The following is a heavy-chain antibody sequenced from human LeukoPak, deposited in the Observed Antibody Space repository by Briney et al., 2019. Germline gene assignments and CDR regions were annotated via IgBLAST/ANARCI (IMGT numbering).Heavy chain of an antibody. Sequence: ISYSGSTNYNPSLKSRVTMAVDTSKNQFSLRLSSVTTADTAVYYCARAGGSGWIVYWGQGTLVTVSS. J-gene: IGHJ4*02. CDR3: ARAGGSGWIVY. CDR2: ISYSGST. V-gene: IGHV4-59*01. D-gene: IGHD6-19*01.